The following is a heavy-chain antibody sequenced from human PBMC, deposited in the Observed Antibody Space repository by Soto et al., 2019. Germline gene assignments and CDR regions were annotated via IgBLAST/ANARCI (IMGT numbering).Heavy chain of an antibody. CDR3: ARGREYSSSFVAFDI. CDR1: GYTFTGYY. D-gene: IGHD6-6*01. V-gene: IGHV1-2*04. Sequence: GASVKVSCKASGYTFTGYYMHWVRQAPGQGLEWMGWINPNSGGTNYAQKFQGWVTMTRDTSISTAYMELSRLRSGDTAVYYCARGREYSSSFVAFDIWGQGTMVTVS. J-gene: IGHJ3*02. CDR2: INPNSGGT.